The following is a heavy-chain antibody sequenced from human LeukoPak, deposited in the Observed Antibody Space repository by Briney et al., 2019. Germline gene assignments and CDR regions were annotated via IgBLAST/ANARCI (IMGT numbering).Heavy chain of an antibody. CDR2: INPNGGST. Sequence: ASVKVSCKASGYTFTSYYMHWVRQAPGQGLEWMGIINPNGGSTSYAQKFQGRVTMTRDTSTSTVYMELSSLRSGDTAVYYCARETSLMTTVTSAFDPWGQGTLVTVSS. J-gene: IGHJ5*02. CDR1: GYTFTSYY. D-gene: IGHD4-11*01. V-gene: IGHV1-46*01. CDR3: ARETSLMTTVTSAFDP.